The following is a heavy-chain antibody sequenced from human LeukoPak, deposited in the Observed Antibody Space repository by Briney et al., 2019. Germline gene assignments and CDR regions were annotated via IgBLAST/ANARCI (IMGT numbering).Heavy chain of an antibody. CDR2: ISAEGDIQ. Sequence: GRSQRLSCAATGFRFSSYDMHWVRQAPGKGLEWVAAISAEGDIQIYLHSVMGRFTISRDNSKSTLYLQMNSLRIEDTGFYYCTRDMIRGVPDYIDYWGQGTLVTVSS. CDR3: TRDMIRGVPDYIDY. V-gene: IGHV3-30-3*01. J-gene: IGHJ4*02. D-gene: IGHD3-10*01. CDR1: GFRFSSYD.